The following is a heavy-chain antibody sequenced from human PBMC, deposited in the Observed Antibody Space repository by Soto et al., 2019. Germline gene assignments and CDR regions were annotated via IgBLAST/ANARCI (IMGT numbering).Heavy chain of an antibody. CDR2: INHSGST. J-gene: IGHJ4*02. CDR1: GGSFSGYY. Sequence: QVQLQQWGAGLLKPSETLSLTCAVYGGSFSGYYWTWIRQPPGTGLEWIGEINHSGSTNYNPSLKSRVTISVDTPKNQFSLKLTSVTAAYTAVYYCARDKITGLFDYWGQGTLVTVSS. D-gene: IGHD2-8*02. V-gene: IGHV4-34*01. CDR3: ARDKITGLFDY.